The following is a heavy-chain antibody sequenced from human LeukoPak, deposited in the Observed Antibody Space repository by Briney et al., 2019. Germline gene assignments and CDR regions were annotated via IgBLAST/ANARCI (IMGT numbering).Heavy chain of an antibody. CDR2: FDPEDGET. J-gene: IGHJ6*02. Sequence: ASVKVSCKASGYTFTTHDINWVRQATGQGLEWMGGFDPEDGETIYAQKFQGRVTMTEDTSTDTAYMELSSLRSEDTAVYYCATYHAYYYYGMDVWGQGTTVTVSS. V-gene: IGHV1-24*01. CDR3: ATYHAYYYYGMDV. CDR1: GYTFTTHD. D-gene: IGHD1-14*01.